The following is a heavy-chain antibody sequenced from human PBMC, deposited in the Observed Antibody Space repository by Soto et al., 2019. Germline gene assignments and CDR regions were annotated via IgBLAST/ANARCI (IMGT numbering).Heavy chain of an antibody. CDR2: ISGSGGST. CDR1: GFTFSTYA. CDR3: AKDSGFSCSGGSCAPYYYYGMDV. D-gene: IGHD2-15*01. V-gene: IGHV3-23*01. Sequence: GGSLSLSCVASGFTFSTYAMSWFRQAPGKGLEWVSAISGSGGSTHYTDSVAGRFIISRDKSKNTLYLQMDNLRAEDTAVYYCAKDSGFSCSGGSCAPYYYYGMDVWGQGTTVTVSS. J-gene: IGHJ6*02.